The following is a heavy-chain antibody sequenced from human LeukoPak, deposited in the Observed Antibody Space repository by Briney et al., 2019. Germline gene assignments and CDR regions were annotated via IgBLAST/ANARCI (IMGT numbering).Heavy chain of an antibody. CDR3: ARGPYKDFWSGYSDY. CDR1: GFIFSSYS. CDR2: ISSSSTTI. J-gene: IGHJ4*02. D-gene: IGHD3-3*01. Sequence: GGSLRLSCSASGFIFSSYSMNWVRQAPGKGLEWVSYISSSSTTIYYADSVKGRFTISRDNAESSLYLQMNSLRVADTAVYYCARGPYKDFWSGYSDYWGQGTLVTVSS. V-gene: IGHV3-48*01.